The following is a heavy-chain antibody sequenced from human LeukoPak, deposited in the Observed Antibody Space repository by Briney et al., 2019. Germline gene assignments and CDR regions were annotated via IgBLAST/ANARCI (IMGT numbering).Heavy chain of an antibody. CDR1: GGSISSGDYY. D-gene: IGHD2-15*01. J-gene: IGHJ5*02. V-gene: IGHV4-30-4*08. Sequence: SETLSLTCTVSGGSISSGDYYWRWIRQPPGKGLEWIGYIYYSGSTYYNPSLKSRVTISVDTSKNQFSLKLSSVTAADTAVYYCARDQGLYCSGGSCSLRNWFDPWGQGTLVTVSS. CDR2: IYYSGST. CDR3: ARDQGLYCSGGSCSLRNWFDP.